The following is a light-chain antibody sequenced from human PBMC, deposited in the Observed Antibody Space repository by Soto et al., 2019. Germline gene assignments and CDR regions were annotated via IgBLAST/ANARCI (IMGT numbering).Light chain of an antibody. CDR2: GAT. V-gene: IGKV1-39*01. Sequence: IQMTQFPSSLSASVRDRVTITYRASHFVVSFLNWYQQKPGNAPEVLIYGATSLKSGVPSRFRGSGSGTDFTLTISGLQVEDFATYYCQQAYETPRTFGQGTKVDIK. CDR1: HFVVSF. J-gene: IGKJ1*01. CDR3: QQAYETPRT.